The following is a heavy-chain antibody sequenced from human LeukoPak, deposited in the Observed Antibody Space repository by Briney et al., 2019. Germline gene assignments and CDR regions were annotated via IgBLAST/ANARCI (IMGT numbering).Heavy chain of an antibody. CDR1: GFTFSDYY. Sequence: GGSLRLSCAASGFTFSDYYMSWIRQAPGKGLEWVSYISSSSYTNYADSVKGRFTISRDNAKNSLYLQMNSLRAEDTAVYYCARDPAGIHDYGGNPVDYWGQGTLSPSPQ. D-gene: IGHD4-23*01. CDR3: ARDPAGIHDYGGNPVDY. V-gene: IGHV3-11*06. CDR2: ISSSSYT. J-gene: IGHJ4*02.